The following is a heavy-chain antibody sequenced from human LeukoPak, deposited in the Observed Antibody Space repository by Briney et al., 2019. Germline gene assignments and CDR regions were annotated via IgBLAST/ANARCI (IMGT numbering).Heavy chain of an antibody. Sequence: GGSLRLSCAASGFSFSDHYMDWVRQAPGKGLEWVGRTKHKAHSYTTDYAASVKDRFTISRDDLKNSLFLQMNSLKPEDTAMYYCARDTRDGIDYWGQGTLVSVPS. D-gene: IGHD5-24*01. J-gene: IGHJ4*02. CDR2: TKHKAHSYTT. CDR1: GFSFSDHY. V-gene: IGHV3-72*01. CDR3: ARDTRDGIDY.